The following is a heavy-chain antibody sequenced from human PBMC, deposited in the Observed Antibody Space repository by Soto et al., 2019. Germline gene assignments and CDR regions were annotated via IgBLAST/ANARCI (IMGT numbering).Heavy chain of an antibody. J-gene: IGHJ4*02. Sequence: QVQLQESGPGMVKPSQTLSLTCTVSGGSISTGGYYWSWIRQHPGKGLEWIGYIYYSGSTYYNPSLKSRVTISVVTSKNQFSLELSSVTAADTAVYYCARFRTVTMVRGVIADDFDYWGQGTLVTFSS. CDR1: GGSISTGGYY. CDR2: IYYSGST. CDR3: ARFRTVTMVRGVIADDFDY. V-gene: IGHV4-31*03. D-gene: IGHD3-10*01.